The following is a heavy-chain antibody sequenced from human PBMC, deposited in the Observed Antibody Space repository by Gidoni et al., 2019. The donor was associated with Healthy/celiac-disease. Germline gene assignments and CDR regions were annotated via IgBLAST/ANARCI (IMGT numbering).Heavy chain of an antibody. D-gene: IGHD1-26*01. Sequence: EVQLLESGGGLVQPGGSLRLSCAASGFTFSSYAMSWVRQAPGKGLGWFSAISGSGGSTYYADSVKGRFTISRDNSKNTLYLQMNSLRAEDTAVYYCAKDIVGAPGGGYWGQGTLVTVSS. CDR3: AKDIVGAPGGGY. CDR2: ISGSGGST. V-gene: IGHV3-23*01. CDR1: GFTFSSYA. J-gene: IGHJ4*02.